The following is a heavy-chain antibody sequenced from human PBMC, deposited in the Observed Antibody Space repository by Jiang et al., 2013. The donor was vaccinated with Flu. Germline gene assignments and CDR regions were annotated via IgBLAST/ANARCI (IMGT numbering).Heavy chain of an antibody. CDR2: ISGSGGST. V-gene: IGHV3-23*01. CDR3: AKDGIAARHFAELNWFDP. J-gene: IGHJ5*02. Sequence: QLLESGGGLVQPGGSLRLSCAASGFTFSSYAMSWVRQAPGKGLEWVSAISGSGGSTYYADSVKGRFTISRDNSKNTLYLQMNSLRAEDTAVYYCAKDGIAARHFAELNWFDPWGQGTLVTVSS. CDR1: GFTFSSYA. D-gene: IGHD6-6*01.